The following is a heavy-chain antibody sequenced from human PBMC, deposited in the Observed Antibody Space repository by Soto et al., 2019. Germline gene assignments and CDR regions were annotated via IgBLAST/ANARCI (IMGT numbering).Heavy chain of an antibody. CDR1: GYTFTSYY. V-gene: IGHV1-46*01. CDR3: ARESPSRDYYYGMDV. J-gene: IGHJ6*02. Sequence: ASVKVSCKASGYTFTSYYMHWVRQAPGQGLEWMGIINPSGGSTSYAQKFQGRVTMTRDTSTSTVYMELSSLRSEDTAVYYCARESPSRDYYYGMDVSGQGTTVTVTS. CDR2: INPSGGST.